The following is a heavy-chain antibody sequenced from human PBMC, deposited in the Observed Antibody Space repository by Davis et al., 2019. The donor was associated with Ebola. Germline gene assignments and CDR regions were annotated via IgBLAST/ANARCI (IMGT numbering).Heavy chain of an antibody. CDR1: GFTFSSYA. V-gene: IGHV3-30-3*01. CDR3: ARDDVPRPRSGWRKGNYYGMDV. Sequence: PGGSLRLSCAASGFTFSSYAMHWVRQAPGKGLEWVAVISYDGSNKYYADSVKGRFTISRDNSKNTLYLQMNSLRAEDTAVYYCARDDVPRPRSGWRKGNYYGMDVWGQGTTVTVSS. CDR2: ISYDGSNK. D-gene: IGHD6-19*01. J-gene: IGHJ6*02.